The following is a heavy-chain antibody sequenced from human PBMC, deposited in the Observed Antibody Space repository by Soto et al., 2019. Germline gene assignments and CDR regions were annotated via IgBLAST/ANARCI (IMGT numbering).Heavy chain of an antibody. D-gene: IGHD1-26*01. Sequence: XSVKGSCNASGYSFTGYYVHWVRQAPGQGLEWMGWINPNSGGTNYAQKFQGRVTMTRDTSISTAYMELSRLRSDDTAVYYCARDVRKSYPFDYWGQGTLVTVSS. CDR2: INPNSGGT. CDR1: GYSFTGYY. J-gene: IGHJ4*02. V-gene: IGHV1-2*02. CDR3: ARDVRKSYPFDY.